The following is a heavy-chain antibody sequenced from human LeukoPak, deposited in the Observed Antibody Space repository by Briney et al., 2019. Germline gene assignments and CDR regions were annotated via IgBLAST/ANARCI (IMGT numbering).Heavy chain of an antibody. V-gene: IGHV1-2*02. Sequence: ASVKVSCKASGYTFTDYYMYWVRQAPGQGLEWMGSINPNSGGTNYAQKFQGRVTMTRDTSISTAYMELSRLRSDDTAVYYCARAGAIAAEPPDYWGQGTLVTVSS. CDR1: GYTFTDYY. J-gene: IGHJ4*02. D-gene: IGHD6-13*01. CDR3: ARAGAIAAEPPDY. CDR2: INPNSGGT.